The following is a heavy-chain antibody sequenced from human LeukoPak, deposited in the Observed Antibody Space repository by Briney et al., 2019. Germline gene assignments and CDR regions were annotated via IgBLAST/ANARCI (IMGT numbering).Heavy chain of an antibody. V-gene: IGHV3-30-3*01. J-gene: IGHJ3*02. CDR3: ARGGFNDKGAFDM. D-gene: IGHD3-22*01. CDR1: GFTFSSYA. Sequence: GGSLRLSCAASGFTFSSYAMHWVRQAPGKGLEWVALISYDGSSRYYADSVRGRFTISRDNSKNTLYLQMNSLRVEDTAVYYCARGGFNDKGAFDMWGQGTLVTVSS. CDR2: ISYDGSSR.